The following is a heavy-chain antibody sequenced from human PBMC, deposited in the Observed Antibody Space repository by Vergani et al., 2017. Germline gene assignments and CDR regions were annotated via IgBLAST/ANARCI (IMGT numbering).Heavy chain of an antibody. CDR3: ARGGLEWLLNAYYYYYMDV. CDR2: IYTSGST. Sequence: QVQLQESGPGLVKPSETLSLTCTVSGGSISSYYWSWIRQPAGKGLEWIGRIYTSGSTNYNPSLKSRVTMSVDTSKNQFSLKLSSVTAADTAVYYCARGGLEWLLNAYYYYYMDVWGKGTTVTVSS. CDR1: GGSISSYY. V-gene: IGHV4-4*07. J-gene: IGHJ6*03. D-gene: IGHD3-3*01.